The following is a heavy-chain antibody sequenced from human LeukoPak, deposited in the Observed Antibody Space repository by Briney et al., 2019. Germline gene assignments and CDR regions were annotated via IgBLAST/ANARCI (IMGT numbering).Heavy chain of an antibody. D-gene: IGHD5-12*01. CDR1: GGSISSYY. CDR3: ARLGRGPWNSGYDPYYYYMDV. Sequence: PSETLSLTCTVSGGSISSYYWSWIRQPPGKGLEWIGYIYTSGSTNYNPSLKSRATISVDTSKNQFSLKLSSVTAADTAVYYCARLGRGPWNSGYDPYYYYMDVWGKGTTVTVSS. J-gene: IGHJ6*03. CDR2: IYTSGST. V-gene: IGHV4-4*09.